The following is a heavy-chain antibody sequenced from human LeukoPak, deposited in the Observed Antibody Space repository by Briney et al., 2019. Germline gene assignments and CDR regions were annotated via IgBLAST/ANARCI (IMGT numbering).Heavy chain of an antibody. V-gene: IGHV3-9*03. J-gene: IGHJ3*02. CDR2: ISWSSRSI. CDR1: GFTFDDYA. CDR3: VKDRTGGDIFTDVFDM. D-gene: IGHD2-21*01. Sequence: SGGSLRLSCAVSGFTFDDYAMHWVRQAPGKGLEWVSGISWSSRSIAYADSVKGRFTISRDNAKNSLYLQMNSLRPDDMALYYCVKDRTGGDIFTDVFDMWGQGTMVTVSS.